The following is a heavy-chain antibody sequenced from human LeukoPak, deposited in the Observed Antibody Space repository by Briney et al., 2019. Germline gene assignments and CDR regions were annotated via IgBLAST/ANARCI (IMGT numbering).Heavy chain of an antibody. CDR2: IYSGGST. CDR3: TKHPSGYYYDHFDY. CDR1: GFTVSNNY. Sequence: GGSLRLSCAASGFTVSNNYMRWVRQAPGKGLEWVSLIYSGGSTYYADSVKGRFTISRDNSKNTLYLQMGSLRPEDTAVYYCTKHPSGYYYDHFDYWGQGTLVTVSS. V-gene: IGHV3-66*04. J-gene: IGHJ4*02. D-gene: IGHD3-22*01.